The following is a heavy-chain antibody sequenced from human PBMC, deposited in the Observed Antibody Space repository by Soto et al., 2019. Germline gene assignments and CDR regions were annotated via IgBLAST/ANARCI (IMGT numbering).Heavy chain of an antibody. CDR3: ARFTYYDFWSGYGNYYYYGMDV. CDR1: GGSLSSYY. V-gene: IGHV4-59*01. Sequence: TPSLTCPVSGGSLSSYYWSWVRQPPGEGLGGVGYIYYSGSTNYNPSLKSRVTISVDTSKNQFSLKLSSVTAADTAVYYCARFTYYDFWSGYGNYYYYGMDVWGQGTTVTVSS. D-gene: IGHD3-3*01. CDR2: IYYSGST. J-gene: IGHJ6*02.